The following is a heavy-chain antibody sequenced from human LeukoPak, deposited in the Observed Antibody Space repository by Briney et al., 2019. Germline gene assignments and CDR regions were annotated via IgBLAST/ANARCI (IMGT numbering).Heavy chain of an antibody. CDR2: IYYTGST. CDR1: GGSIRSSSYY. J-gene: IGHJ4*02. V-gene: IGHV4-39*07. D-gene: IGHD5-12*01. Sequence: SETLSLTCTVSGGSIRSSSYYWGWIRQPPGKGLEWIGCIYYTGSTNYNPSLKSRVTISVDTSKNQFSLKLSSVTAADTAVYYCARLGYSGSRWGQGTLVTVSS. CDR3: ARLGYSGSR.